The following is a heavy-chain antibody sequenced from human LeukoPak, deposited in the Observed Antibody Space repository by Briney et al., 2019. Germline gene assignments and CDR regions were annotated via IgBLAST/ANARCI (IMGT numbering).Heavy chain of an antibody. Sequence: PGGSLRLSCAASGFTFSSYSMNWVRQAPGKGLEWVSSISSSSSYIYYADSVKGRFTISRDNAKNSLYLQMNSLRAEDTAVYYCAKVAPRYCSSTSCYLPFDYWGQGTLVTVSS. CDR1: GFTFSSYS. CDR3: AKVAPRYCSSTSCYLPFDY. V-gene: IGHV3-21*04. CDR2: ISSSSSYI. J-gene: IGHJ4*02. D-gene: IGHD2-2*01.